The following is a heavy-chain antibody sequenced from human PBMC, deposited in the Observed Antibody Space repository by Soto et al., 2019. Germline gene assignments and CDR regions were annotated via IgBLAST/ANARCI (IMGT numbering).Heavy chain of an antibody. CDR1: AFTFSSFE. J-gene: IGHJ4*02. V-gene: IGHV3-48*03. D-gene: IGHD3-22*01. Sequence: GGSLRLSCAASAFTFSSFEMDWVRQAPGKGLEWVSYISTRGRTIYYADSVKGRFTISRDNAKNSLYLQMNSLRAEDTALYYCARMRGGTYYDSSGYFFDYWGLGTLVTVSS. CDR2: ISTRGRTI. CDR3: ARMRGGTYYDSSGYFFDY.